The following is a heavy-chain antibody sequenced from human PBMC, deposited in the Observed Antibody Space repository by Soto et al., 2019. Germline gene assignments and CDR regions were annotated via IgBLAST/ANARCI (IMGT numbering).Heavy chain of an antibody. CDR2: FIPIFGTA. V-gene: IGHV1-69*13. D-gene: IGHD3-22*01. Sequence: SVKVSCNASGGTVSSYAISWVRHAPGQGLEWMGGFIPIFGTANYAQKFQGRVTITADESTSTAYMELSSLGSEGTAVYYCAINARSYMIVVVPMDYWGQVSLVTVFS. CDR3: AINARSYMIVVVPMDY. CDR1: GGTVSSYA. J-gene: IGHJ4*02.